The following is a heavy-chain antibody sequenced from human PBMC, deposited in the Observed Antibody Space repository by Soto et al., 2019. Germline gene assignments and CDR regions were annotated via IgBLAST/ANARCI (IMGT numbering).Heavy chain of an antibody. D-gene: IGHD3-10*01. CDR3: AIDPSYYGSGSYYPFDF. Sequence: EVQLVESGGGLVKPGGSLRLSCAGSGFSFSTSSMNWVRQAPGKELEWVSAISGSSDYRYYADSVKGRFTISRDNAKNSLFLQMNSLRVEDTAVYHCAIDPSYYGSGSYYPFDFWGQGTLVTVSS. CDR2: ISGSSDYR. J-gene: IGHJ4*02. V-gene: IGHV3-21*01. CDR1: GFSFSTSS.